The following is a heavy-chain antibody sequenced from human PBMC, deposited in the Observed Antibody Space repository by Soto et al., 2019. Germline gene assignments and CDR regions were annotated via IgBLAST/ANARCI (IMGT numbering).Heavy chain of an antibody. J-gene: IGHJ6*02. Sequence: PGESLKISCQGSGYTFTNHWITWVRQMPGKGLEWMGRINPSDSHTNYSPSFQGHVTMSVDKSISTAYLQWSSLKASDTAMYYCARHYVTYYDSSGYYGNYHYGMDVWGQGTTVTVSS. CDR2: INPSDSHT. D-gene: IGHD3-22*01. CDR1: GYTFTNHW. CDR3: ARHYVTYYDSSGYYGNYHYGMDV. V-gene: IGHV5-10-1*01.